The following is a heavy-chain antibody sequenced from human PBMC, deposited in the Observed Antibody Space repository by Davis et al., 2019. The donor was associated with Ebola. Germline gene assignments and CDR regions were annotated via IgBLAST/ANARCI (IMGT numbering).Heavy chain of an antibody. D-gene: IGHD2-21*02. CDR1: GFTFGDYY. CDR3: ARMIVAVTLFDY. CDR2: ISTSGTSM. V-gene: IGHV3-11*01. J-gene: IGHJ4*02. Sequence: PGGSLRLSCAASGFTFGDYYMSWIRQAPGKGLEWISYISTSGTSMYYADSAKGRYTISRDNAKNLLYLHINSLRAEDTAVFYCARMIVAVTLFDYWGQGALVTVSS.